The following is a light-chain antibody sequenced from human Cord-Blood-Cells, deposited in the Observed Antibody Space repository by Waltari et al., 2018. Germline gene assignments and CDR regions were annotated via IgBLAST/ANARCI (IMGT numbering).Light chain of an antibody. Sequence: QSALTQPASVSGSPGQSITISCTGTSSDVGSYNLVSWYQQHQGQAPKRMIYEGSKRPSGVSNRFSGSKSGNTASLTISGLQAEDEADYYCCSYAGSSSYVFGTGTKVTVL. CDR3: CSYAGSSSYV. J-gene: IGLJ1*01. CDR2: EGS. V-gene: IGLV2-23*01. CDR1: SSDVGSYNL.